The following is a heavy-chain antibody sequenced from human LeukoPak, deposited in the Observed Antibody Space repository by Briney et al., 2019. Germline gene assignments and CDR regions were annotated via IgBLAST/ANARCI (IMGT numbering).Heavy chain of an antibody. CDR2: ISSSSYI. CDR1: GFTFSSYS. D-gene: IGHD3-22*01. J-gene: IGHJ3*02. V-gene: IGHV3-21*01. CDR3: ACLWDSSGYYQDDAFDI. Sequence: PGGSLRLSCAASGFTFSSYSMNWVRQAPGKGLEWVSSISSSSYIYYADSVKGRFTISRDNAKNSLYLQMNSLRAEDTAVYYCACLWDSSGYYQDDAFDIWGQGTMVTVSS.